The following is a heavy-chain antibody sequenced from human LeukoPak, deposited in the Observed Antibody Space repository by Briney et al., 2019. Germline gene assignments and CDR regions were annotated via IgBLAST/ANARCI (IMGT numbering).Heavy chain of an antibody. CDR1: GGSISSSSYY. V-gene: IGHV4-39*01. CDR3: ARHVEVFGEFH. CDR2: IYYSGST. J-gene: IGHJ4*02. Sequence: SETLSLTCTVSGGSISSSSYYWGWIRQPPGKGLEWIGSIYYSGSTYYNPSLKSRVTISVDTSKNQFSLKLSSVTAADTAVYYCARHVEVFGEFHWGQGTLVSVSS. D-gene: IGHD3-10*01.